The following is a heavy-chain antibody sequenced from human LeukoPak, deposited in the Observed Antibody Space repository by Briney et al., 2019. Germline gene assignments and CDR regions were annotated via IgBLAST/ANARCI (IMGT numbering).Heavy chain of an antibody. CDR1: GYTFAAYY. D-gene: IGHD1-26*01. Sequence: ASVKVSCKASGYTFAAYYMYWVRQAPGQGLEWMGWIRPNSGVTNYTQKFQGRVTMTRDTSINTAYMELSSLTSDDTAVYFCARGAGAIGPWGQGTLVTVSP. J-gene: IGHJ5*02. CDR3: ARGAGAIGP. CDR2: IRPNSGVT. V-gene: IGHV1-2*02.